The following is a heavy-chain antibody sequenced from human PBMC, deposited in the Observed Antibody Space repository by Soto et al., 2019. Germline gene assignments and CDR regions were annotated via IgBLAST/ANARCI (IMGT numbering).Heavy chain of an antibody. Sequence: QITLKESGPTLVNPPQTLTLTCTFSGFSLSTSGVGVGWIRQPPRKALEWLALIYWNDDKSYTPSLKSRLTSTKDTSKYQVVLTMTNMDPVDTATYYCARRRPATNPDYFDSWGQGTLVTVSS. V-gene: IGHV2-5*01. D-gene: IGHD2-8*01. CDR1: GFSLSTSGVG. CDR2: IYWNDDK. J-gene: IGHJ4*02. CDR3: ARRRPATNPDYFDS.